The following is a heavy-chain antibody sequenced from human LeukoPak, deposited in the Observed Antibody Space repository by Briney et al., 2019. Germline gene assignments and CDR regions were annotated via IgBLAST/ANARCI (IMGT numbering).Heavy chain of an antibody. CDR2: ISTDGSHK. CDR1: GFTFSDYG. J-gene: IGHJ5*02. CDR3: AKDGTTSWFGEAT. Sequence: GGSLRLSCAASGFTFSDYGMQWVRQAPGKGLEWVALISTDGSHKDYADSVKGRFTLSRDNSKNTLYLQMNSLRVEDTAVYYCAKDGTTSWFGEATWGQGTLVTVSS. D-gene: IGHD3-10*01. V-gene: IGHV3-30*18.